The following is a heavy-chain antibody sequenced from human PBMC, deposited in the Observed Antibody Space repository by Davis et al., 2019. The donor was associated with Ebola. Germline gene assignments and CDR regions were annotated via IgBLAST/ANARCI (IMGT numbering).Heavy chain of an antibody. CDR1: GGSFSGYY. V-gene: IGHV4-34*01. CDR2: IYYSGST. D-gene: IGHD1-14*01. J-gene: IGHJ6*02. CDR3: SRTTYYGMDV. Sequence: SETLSLTCAVYGGSFSGYYWSWIRQPPGKGLEWIGSIYYSGSTYYNPSLKSRVTISVDTVKNQFSLKLSSVTAADTAVYYCSRTTYYGMDVWGQGTTVTVSS.